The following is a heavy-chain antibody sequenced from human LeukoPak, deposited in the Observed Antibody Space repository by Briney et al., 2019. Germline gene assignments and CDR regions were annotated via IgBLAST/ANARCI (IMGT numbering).Heavy chain of an antibody. V-gene: IGHV4-4*02. J-gene: IGHJ3*02. Sequence: GSLRLSCAASGFTFSSYSMNWVRQPPGKGLEWMGEIYHSGSTNYNPSLKSRVTISVDKSKNQFSLKLSSVTAADTAVYYCARDFVTTVTIGGGAFDIWGQGTMVTVSS. CDR1: GFTFSSYS. CDR2: IYHSGST. D-gene: IGHD4-17*01. CDR3: ARDFVTTVTIGGGAFDI.